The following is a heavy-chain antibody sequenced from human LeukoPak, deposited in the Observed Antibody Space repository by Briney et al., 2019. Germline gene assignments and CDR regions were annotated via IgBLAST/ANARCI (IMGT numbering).Heavy chain of an antibody. CDR1: GFTFSSYA. CDR3: VKGARGYSGYDYRQLWPYYFDY. D-gene: IGHD5-12*01. Sequence: GGSLRLSCAASGFTFSSYAMSWVRQAPGKGLEYVSAISSNGGSTYYADSVKGRFTISRDNAKNTLYLQMSSLRAEDTAVYYCVKGARGYSGYDYRQLWPYYFDYWGQGTLVTVSS. J-gene: IGHJ4*02. V-gene: IGHV3-64D*06. CDR2: ISSNGGST.